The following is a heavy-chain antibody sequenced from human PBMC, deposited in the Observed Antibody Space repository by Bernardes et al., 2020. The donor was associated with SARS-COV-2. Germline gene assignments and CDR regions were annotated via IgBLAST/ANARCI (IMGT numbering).Heavy chain of an antibody. Sequence: SETLSLTCAVSGDSINNRNFCWTWIRQPPGRGLEWIATVYYNGITYYNPSLTSRVTMAVDTSKKEFSLKLTSVTAADTSVYYCAQYLPATSYIGVYWGRGILVTVSS. V-gene: IGHV4-39*01. CDR1: GDSINNRNFC. CDR3: AQYLPATSYIGVY. D-gene: IGHD1-26*01. J-gene: IGHJ4*02. CDR2: VYYNGIT.